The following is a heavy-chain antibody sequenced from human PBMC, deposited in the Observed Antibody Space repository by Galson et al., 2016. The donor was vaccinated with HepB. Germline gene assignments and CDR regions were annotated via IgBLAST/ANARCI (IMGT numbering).Heavy chain of an antibody. Sequence: SLRLSCAVSGFTVNNNYMSWARQAPGKGLEWVSLIYSGGATHYADSVKGRFTISRDNSKNPLNFQMNGLRAEDTAVYYCMGGPFGVRIWGQGTAVTVSS. J-gene: IGHJ3*02. CDR2: IYSGGAT. CDR3: MGGPFGVRI. V-gene: IGHV3-66*01. CDR1: GFTVNNNY. D-gene: IGHD3-3*01.